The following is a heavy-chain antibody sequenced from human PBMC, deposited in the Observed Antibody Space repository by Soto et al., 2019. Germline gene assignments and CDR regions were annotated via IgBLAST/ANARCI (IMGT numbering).Heavy chain of an antibody. J-gene: IGHJ4*02. V-gene: IGHV3-21*01. D-gene: IGHD6-13*01. CDR2: ISSSSSYI. CDR3: ARSGDSSFIPDY. CDR1: GFTFSSYS. Sequence: PGGSLRLSCAASGFTFSSYSMNWVRQAPGKGLEWVSSISSSSSYIYYADSVKGRFTISRDNAKNSLYLQMNSLRAEDTAVYYCARSGDSSFIPDYWGQGTLVTVSS.